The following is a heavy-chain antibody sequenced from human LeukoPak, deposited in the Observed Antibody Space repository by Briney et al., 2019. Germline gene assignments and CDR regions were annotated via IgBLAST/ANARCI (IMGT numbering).Heavy chain of an antibody. CDR1: GFTFSSYW. V-gene: IGHV3-7*01. Sequence: GGSLRLSCAASGFTFSSYWMSWVRQAPGKGLEWVANIKRDGSEKYYEDSVKGRFTISRDNAKNSLYLQMNSLRAEDTAVYYCGLGGWLDYWGQGTPVTVSS. D-gene: IGHD6-19*01. CDR2: IKRDGSEK. J-gene: IGHJ4*02. CDR3: GLGGWLDY.